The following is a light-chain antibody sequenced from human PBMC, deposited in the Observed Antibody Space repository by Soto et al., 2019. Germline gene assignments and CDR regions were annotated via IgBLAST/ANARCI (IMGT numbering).Light chain of an antibody. Sequence: QSALTQPASVSGCPGQSITISCTGSSSDVGGHNYVSWYQQHPGKAPKLMIYGVTNRPSGVSDRFSGSKSGNTASLTISGLQAEDEADYYCSSYASASLVFGGGTKLTVL. V-gene: IGLV2-14*03. CDR1: SSDVGGHNY. CDR2: GVT. J-gene: IGLJ2*01. CDR3: SSYASASLV.